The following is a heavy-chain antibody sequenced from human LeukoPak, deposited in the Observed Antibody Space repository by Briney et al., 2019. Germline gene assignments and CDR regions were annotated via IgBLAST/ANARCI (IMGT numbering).Heavy chain of an antibody. CDR1: GGSFSGYY. CDR3: ARGNWNDLNNYWFDP. J-gene: IGHJ5*02. V-gene: IGHV4-34*01. CDR2: INHGATT. D-gene: IGHD1-1*01. Sequence: SETLSLTCAVYGGSFSGYYWSWIRQPPGKGLEWIAEINHGATTNYNPSLKRRVTISIDTSKIQLSLRLSSVTAADTAVYYCARGNWNDLNNYWFDPWGQGTLVTVSS.